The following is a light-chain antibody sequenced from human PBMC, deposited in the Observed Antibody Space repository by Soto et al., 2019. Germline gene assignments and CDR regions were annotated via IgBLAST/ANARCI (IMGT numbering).Light chain of an antibody. CDR1: QSVSSN. V-gene: IGKV3-15*01. Sequence: EIVMTQSPATLSVSPGDRATLSCRASQSVSSNLAWYQQKPGQAPRLLIYGASTRATGIPARFSGSWYGTDFTLTISSLQSEDFAVYYSQQYNDWPPYTFGQGTNLEIK. CDR2: GAS. CDR3: QQYNDWPPYT. J-gene: IGKJ2*01.